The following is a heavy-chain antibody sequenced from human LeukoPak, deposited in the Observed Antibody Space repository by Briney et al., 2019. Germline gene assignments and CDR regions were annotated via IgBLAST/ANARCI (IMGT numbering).Heavy chain of an antibody. J-gene: IGHJ6*02. D-gene: IGHD6-19*01. V-gene: IGHV3-53*01. CDR1: GFTVSSNY. CDR3: AREGAVAGMPYYYGMDV. Sequence: GGSLRLSCAASGFTVSSNYMSWVRQAPGKGLEWVSVIYSGGSTYYADSVKGRFTISRDNSKNTLYLQMDSLRAEDTAVYYCAREGAVAGMPYYYGMDVWGQGTTVTVSS. CDR2: IYSGGST.